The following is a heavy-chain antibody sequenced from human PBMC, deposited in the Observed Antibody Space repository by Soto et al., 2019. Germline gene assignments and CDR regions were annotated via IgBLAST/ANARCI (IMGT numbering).Heavy chain of an antibody. V-gene: IGHV4-59*01. CDR1: GGSISSYF. D-gene: IGHD2-8*02. CDR3: ARDKITGLFDY. CDR2: IYNGATT. J-gene: IGHJ4*02. Sequence: SETLSLTCTVSGGSISSYFLSWIRQPPGKGLEWIGYIYNGATTNYNPSLKSRVTISVDTSKNQFSLKLTSVTAADTAVYYCARDKITGLFDYWGQGTLVTVS.